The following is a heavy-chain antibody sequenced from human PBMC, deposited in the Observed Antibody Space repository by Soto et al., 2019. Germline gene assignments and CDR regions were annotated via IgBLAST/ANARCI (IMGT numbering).Heavy chain of an antibody. V-gene: IGHV1-3*01. D-gene: IGHD5-18*01. CDR2: INAGNGNT. J-gene: IGHJ4*02. CDR3: ARDQGYSYGYY. Sequence: VASVKVSCKASGYTFTSYAMHWVRQAPGQRLEWMGWINAGNGNTKYSQKFQGRVTITRDTSASTAYMELSSLRSEDTAVYYCARDQGYSYGYYWGQGTLVTVSS. CDR1: GYTFTSYA.